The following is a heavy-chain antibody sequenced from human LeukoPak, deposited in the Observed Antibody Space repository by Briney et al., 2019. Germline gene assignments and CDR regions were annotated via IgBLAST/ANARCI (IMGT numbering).Heavy chain of an antibody. CDR2: INPNGGGT. D-gene: IGHD5-18*01. CDR1: GYTFTGYY. V-gene: IGHV1-2*02. Sequence: ASVKVSCKASGYTFTGYYIHWVRQAPGQGLEWMGWINPNGGGTNYAQKFQGRVTLTRDTSISTAYMEVNSLESDDTAVYYCARENETKRGYSYGYDYFDYWGQGTLVTVSS. J-gene: IGHJ4*02. CDR3: ARENETKRGYSYGYDYFDY.